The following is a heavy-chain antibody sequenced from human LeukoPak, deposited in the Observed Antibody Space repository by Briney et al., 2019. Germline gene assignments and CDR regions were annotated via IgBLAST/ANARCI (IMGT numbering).Heavy chain of an antibody. Sequence: SETLSLTCTVSGGSISSSSYYWGWIRQPPGKGLEWIGSIYYSGSTYYNPSLKSRVTISVDTSKNQFSLKLSSVTAADTAVYYCARGRAYCSSTSCYPYNWFDPWGQGTLVTVSS. CDR3: ARGRAYCSSTSCYPYNWFDP. D-gene: IGHD2-2*01. CDR1: GGSISSSSYY. CDR2: IYYSGST. V-gene: IGHV4-39*07. J-gene: IGHJ5*02.